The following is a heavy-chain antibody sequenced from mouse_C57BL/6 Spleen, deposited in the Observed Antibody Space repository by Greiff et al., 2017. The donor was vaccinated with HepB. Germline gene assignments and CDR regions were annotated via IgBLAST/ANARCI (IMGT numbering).Heavy chain of an antibody. CDR2: IDPETGGT. CDR1: GYTFTDYE. Sequence: QVHVKQSGAELVRPGASVTLSCKASGYTFTDYEMHWVKQTPVHGLEWIGAIDPETGGTAYNQKFKGKAILTADKSSSTAYMELRSLTSEDSAVYSCTVYYGNYVLFDYWGQGTTLTVSS. J-gene: IGHJ2*01. D-gene: IGHD2-1*01. V-gene: IGHV1-15*01. CDR3: TVYYGNYVLFDY.